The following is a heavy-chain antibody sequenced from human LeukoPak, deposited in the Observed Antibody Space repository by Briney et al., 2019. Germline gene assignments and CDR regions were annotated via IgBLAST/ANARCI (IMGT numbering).Heavy chain of an antibody. Sequence: SETLSLTCAVYGGSFSGYYWSWIRQSPGKGLEWIGEINHSGSTNYNPSLKSRVTISVDTSKNQFSLKLSSVTAADTAVYYCARGYEYSSSYYYMDVWGKGTTVTASS. D-gene: IGHD6-6*01. CDR3: ARGYEYSSSYYYMDV. CDR2: INHSGST. J-gene: IGHJ6*03. V-gene: IGHV4-34*01. CDR1: GGSFSGYY.